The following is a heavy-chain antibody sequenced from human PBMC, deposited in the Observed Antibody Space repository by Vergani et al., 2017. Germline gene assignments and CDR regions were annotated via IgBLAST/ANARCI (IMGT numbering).Heavy chain of an antibody. Sequence: QVQLVESGGGVVQPGRSLRLSCAASGFTFSSYAMHWVRQAPGKGLEWVAVISYDGSNKYYADSVKGRFTISRDNSKNTLYLQMNSLRAEDTAVYYCARGASGDYVSSFDYGGQGTLVTVSS. J-gene: IGHJ4*02. V-gene: IGHV3-30-3*01. CDR3: ARGASGDYVSSFDY. CDR1: GFTFSSYA. CDR2: ISYDGSNK. D-gene: IGHD4-17*01.